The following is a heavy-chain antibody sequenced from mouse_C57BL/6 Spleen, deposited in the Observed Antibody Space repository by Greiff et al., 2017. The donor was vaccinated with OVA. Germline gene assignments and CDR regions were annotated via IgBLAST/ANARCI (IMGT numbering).Heavy chain of an antibody. V-gene: IGHV1-26*01. CDR2: INPNNGGT. CDR3: ASIYYDYDNAY. D-gene: IGHD2-4*01. Sequence: EVQLQQSGPELVKPGASVKISCKASGYTFTDYYMNWVKQSHGKSLEWIGDINPNNGGTSYNQKFKGKATLTVDKSSSTAYMELRSLTSEDSAVYYCASIYYDYDNAYWGQGTLVTVSA. CDR1: GYTFTDYY. J-gene: IGHJ3*01.